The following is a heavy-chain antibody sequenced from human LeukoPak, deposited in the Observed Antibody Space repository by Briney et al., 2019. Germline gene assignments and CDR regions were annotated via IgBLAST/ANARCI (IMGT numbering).Heavy chain of an antibody. J-gene: IGHJ6*03. Sequence: LGGSLRLSCAASGFTFSSYGMHWVRQAPGNGLEWVSVIYSGGSTYYADSVKGRFTISRDNSKNTLYLQMNSLRAEDTAVYYCARDTGDYGDYVGYYYMDVWGKGTTVTISS. V-gene: IGHV3-53*01. CDR2: IYSGGST. CDR3: ARDTGDYGDYVGYYYMDV. D-gene: IGHD4-17*01. CDR1: GFTFSSYG.